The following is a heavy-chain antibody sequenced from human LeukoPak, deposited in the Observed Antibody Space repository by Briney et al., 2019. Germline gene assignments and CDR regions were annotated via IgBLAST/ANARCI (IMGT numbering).Heavy chain of an antibody. CDR3: ATDKLGGSGSYDY. Sequence: NPGGSLRLSCAASGFTFSTYSMHWVRQAPGKGLEWVSSITGSSNYIYYADSVKGRFIISRDNAKNSLSLQMNSLRAEDTAVYYCATDKLGGSGSYDYWGQGTLVTVSS. V-gene: IGHV3-21*01. CDR2: ITGSSNYI. J-gene: IGHJ4*02. CDR1: GFTFSTYS. D-gene: IGHD3-10*01.